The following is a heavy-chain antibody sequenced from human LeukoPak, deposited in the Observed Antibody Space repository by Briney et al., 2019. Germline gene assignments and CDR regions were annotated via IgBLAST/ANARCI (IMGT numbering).Heavy chain of an antibody. CDR3: ARGGDGYKSPWFDP. J-gene: IGHJ5*02. CDR2: VYYTGST. CDR1: GGSISSYY. Sequence: SETLSLTCTVSGGSISSYYWSWLRQPPGKGLEGIGYVYYTGSTNYNPSLKSRVTISLHTSENQFSLELSSVTAADTAVYYCARGGDGYKSPWFDPGGQGTLVTVS. V-gene: IGHV4-59*01. D-gene: IGHD5-24*01.